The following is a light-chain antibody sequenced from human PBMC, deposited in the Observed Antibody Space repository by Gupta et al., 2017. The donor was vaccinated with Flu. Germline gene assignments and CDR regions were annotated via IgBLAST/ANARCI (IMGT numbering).Light chain of an antibody. CDR2: DAS. CDR3: QQRSNWRWT. CDR1: QSVSSY. V-gene: IGKV3-11*01. J-gene: IGKJ1*01. Sequence: ALTQSPATLSLSPGERATLSCRASQSVSSYLAWYQQKPGQAPRLLIYDASNRATGVPARFSGSGSGTDFTLTISSLEPEDFAVYYCQQRSNWRWTFGQGTXVEIK.